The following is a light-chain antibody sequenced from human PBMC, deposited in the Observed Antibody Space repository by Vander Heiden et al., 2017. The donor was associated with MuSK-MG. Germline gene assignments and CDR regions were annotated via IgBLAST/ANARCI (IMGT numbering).Light chain of an antibody. J-gene: IGKJ3*01. CDR3: HQSHSTPQT. CDR2: AAS. CDR1: QSINSH. V-gene: IGKV1-39*01. Sequence: DIQMTKSPSSLSASVGDRVTITCRASQSINSHLNWYQQRPGKAPKLLIYAASSLQSGVPSRFSGSGSGTDFTLTISRLQPEDFATYYCHQSHSTPQTFGRGTKVDIK.